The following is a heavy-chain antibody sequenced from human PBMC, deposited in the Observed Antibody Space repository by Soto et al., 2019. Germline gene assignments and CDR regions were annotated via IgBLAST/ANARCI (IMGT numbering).Heavy chain of an antibody. CDR1: GFSLSTSGVG. J-gene: IGHJ6*02. D-gene: IGHD4-17*01. V-gene: IGHV2-5*02. CDR2: IYWDDDK. CDR3: AHRRGDYTTGYYYGIDV. Sequence: QITLKESGPTLVKPTQTLTLTCTFSGFSLSTSGVGVGWIRQPPGKALEWLALIYWDDDKRYSPSLKSRLTITKDTSKNQVVLTMTNMDPVDTATYYCAHRRGDYTTGYYYGIDVWGQGTTVTVSS.